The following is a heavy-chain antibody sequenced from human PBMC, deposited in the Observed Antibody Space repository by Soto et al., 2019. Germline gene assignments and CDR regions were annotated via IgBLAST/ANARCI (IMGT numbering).Heavy chain of an antibody. V-gene: IGHV1-69*01. CDR3: ARSLTYYYETSGYYLGNM. CDR1: GGTFSSYA. Sequence: QVPLVQSGAEVKKPGSSVKVSCKASGGTFSSYAFSWVRQAPGQGLEWMGGIIPMFDTATYAQKFQDRVTISADESTSTAYMELSSLTSEDTAVYYCARSLTYYYETSGYYLGNMWGQGTLVTVSS. J-gene: IGHJ4*02. CDR2: IIPMFDTA. D-gene: IGHD3-22*01.